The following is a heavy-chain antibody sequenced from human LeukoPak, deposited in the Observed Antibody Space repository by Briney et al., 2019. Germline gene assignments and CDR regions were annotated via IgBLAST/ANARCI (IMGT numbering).Heavy chain of an antibody. Sequence: SQTLSLTCAISGDSVSVNSDVWNWIRQSPSRGLEWLGRTYYRSKWYNDYAVSVKGRITISPDTSKNQFSLQLNSVTPEDTAVYYCARDADWGFDAFDIWGQGTVVTVSS. J-gene: IGHJ3*02. CDR2: TYYRSKWYN. V-gene: IGHV6-1*01. CDR3: ARDADWGFDAFDI. D-gene: IGHD7-27*01. CDR1: GDSVSVNSDV.